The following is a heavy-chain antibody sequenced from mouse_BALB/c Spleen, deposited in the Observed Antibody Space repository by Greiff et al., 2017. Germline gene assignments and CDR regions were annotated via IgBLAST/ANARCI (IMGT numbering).Heavy chain of an antibody. Sequence: EVQLQESGAELVKPGASVKLSCTASGFNIKDTYMHWVKQRPEQGLEWIGRIDPANGNTKYDPKFQGKATITADTSSNTAYLQLSSLTSEDTAVYYCARDDGYTEGAMDYWGQGTSVTVSS. D-gene: IGHD2-3*01. J-gene: IGHJ4*01. CDR3: ARDDGYTEGAMDY. CDR2: IDPANGNT. CDR1: GFNIKDTY. V-gene: IGHV14-3*02.